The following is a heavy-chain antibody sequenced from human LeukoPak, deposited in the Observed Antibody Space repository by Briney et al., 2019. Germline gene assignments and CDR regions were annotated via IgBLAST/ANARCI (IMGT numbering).Heavy chain of an antibody. CDR2: INPNSGGT. CDR1: GYTLTGYY. Sequence: ASVKVSCKASGYTLTGYYMHWVRQAPGQGLEWMGWINPNSGGTNYAQKFQGRVTMTRDTSISTAYMELSRLRSYDTAVYYCARDRAMALYYYYYYMDVWGKGTTVTVSS. J-gene: IGHJ6*03. CDR3: ARDRAMALYYYYYYMDV. D-gene: IGHD5-18*01. V-gene: IGHV1-2*02.